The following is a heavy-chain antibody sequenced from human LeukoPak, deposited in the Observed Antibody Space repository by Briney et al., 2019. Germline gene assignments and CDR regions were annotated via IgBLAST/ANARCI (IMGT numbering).Heavy chain of an antibody. CDR3: AKSRSGSANWALQIFDN. CDR1: GFTFSYYA. J-gene: IGHJ4*02. V-gene: IGHV3-23*01. CDR2: ISATSGST. Sequence: PGGSLRLSCAASGFTFSYYAMSWVRQAPGKGLEWVSGISATSGSTFYADSVEGRFIISRDNSKNSLFVQMNSLRAEDTAVYFCAKSRSGSANWALQIFDNWGQGTLVTVSS. D-gene: IGHD1-1*01.